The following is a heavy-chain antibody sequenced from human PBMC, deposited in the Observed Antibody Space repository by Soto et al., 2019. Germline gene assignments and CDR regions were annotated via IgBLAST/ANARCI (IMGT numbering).Heavy chain of an antibody. CDR1: CHLFNNHW. CDR3: ARGYFDSGHGYDL. V-gene: IGHV5-51*01. Sequence: PGESLKISCNGPCHLFNNHWIGWVRQTPGKGLEWMGLIFTRDSETKTSPSFQGHVSFSVDNSINTVYLQWTSLKTTDTGIYFCARGYFDSGHGYDLWGQGTLVTVSS. CDR2: IFTRDSET. D-gene: IGHD3-10*01. J-gene: IGHJ5*02.